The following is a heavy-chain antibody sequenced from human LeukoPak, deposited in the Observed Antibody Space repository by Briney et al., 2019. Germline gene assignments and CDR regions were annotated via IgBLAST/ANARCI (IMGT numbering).Heavy chain of an antibody. Sequence: GGSLRLSCAASGFTFSSFGMNWVRQAPGKGLEWVSYISSSSSTIYYADSVKGRFTISRDNAKSSLYLQMNSLRAEDTAVYYCARHVGRPSDYWGQGTLVTVSS. D-gene: IGHD1-26*01. CDR1: GFTFSSFG. CDR2: ISSSSSTI. CDR3: ARHVGRPSDY. V-gene: IGHV3-48*01. J-gene: IGHJ4*02.